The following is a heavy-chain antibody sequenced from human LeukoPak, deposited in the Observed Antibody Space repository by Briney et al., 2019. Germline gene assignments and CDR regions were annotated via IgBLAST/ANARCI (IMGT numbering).Heavy chain of an antibody. CDR3: ARVESGYYDSFDI. CDR2: IYYSGST. CDR1: GGSISSYY. V-gene: IGHV4-59*08. Sequence: SETLSLTCTVSGGSISSYYWSWIRQPPGKGLEWIGYIYYSGSTNYNPSLKSRVTISVDTSKNQFSLKLSSVTAADTAVYYCARVESGYYDSFDIWGQGTMVIVSS. D-gene: IGHD3-22*01. J-gene: IGHJ3*02.